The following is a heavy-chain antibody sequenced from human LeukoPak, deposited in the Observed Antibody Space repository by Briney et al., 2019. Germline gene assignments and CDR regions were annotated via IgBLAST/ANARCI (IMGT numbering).Heavy chain of an antibody. CDR1: GGSISSGRYY. CDR2: LYTNDNT. CDR3: ARGVVTDDYYMDV. Sequence: PSQTLSLTCSVSGGSISSGRYYWTWIRQPAGEGREWIVRLYTNDNTNYDPSLESRVSISVDTSKSQFYLQLTSVTAADTAVYFCARGVVTDDYYMDVWGKGITVIVSS. V-gene: IGHV4-61*02. J-gene: IGHJ6*03. D-gene: IGHD2-21*02.